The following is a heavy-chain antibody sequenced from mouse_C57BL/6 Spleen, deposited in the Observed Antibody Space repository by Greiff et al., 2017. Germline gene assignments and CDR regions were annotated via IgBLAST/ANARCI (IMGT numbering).Heavy chain of an antibody. CDR3: TIGDYDDGWFAY. J-gene: IGHJ3*01. Sequence: VQLQQSGTVLARPGASVKMSCKTSGYTFTSYWMHWVKQRPGQGLEWIGAIYPGNSDTSYNQKFKGKAKLTAVTSASTAYMELSSLTNEDSAVYYCTIGDYDDGWFAYWGQGTLVTVSA. V-gene: IGHV1-5*01. CDR2: IYPGNSDT. D-gene: IGHD2-4*01. CDR1: GYTFTSYW.